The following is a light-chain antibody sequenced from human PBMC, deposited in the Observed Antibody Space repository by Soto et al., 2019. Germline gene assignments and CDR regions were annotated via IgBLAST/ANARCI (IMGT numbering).Light chain of an antibody. CDR3: SSCTTNINPLV. J-gene: IGLJ2*01. Sequence: QSVLTQPASVSGSPGQSITISCTGTSGDIGGYNYVSWYQQHPGKAPKLLISEVTNRPSGVSHRFSGSTSGNTASLTISGMQDEDEADYYCSSCTTNINPLVFGGGTKVTVL. CDR2: EVT. CDR1: SGDIGGYNY. V-gene: IGLV2-14*01.